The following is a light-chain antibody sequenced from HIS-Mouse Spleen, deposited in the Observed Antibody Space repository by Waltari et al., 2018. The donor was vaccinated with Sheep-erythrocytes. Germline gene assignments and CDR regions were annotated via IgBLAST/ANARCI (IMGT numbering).Light chain of an antibody. CDR3: SSYAGSNNWV. Sequence: QSALTQPPSASGSPGQSVTIPCTGTSSDVGRYNYVSWYQQHPGKAPKPMIYEVSKRPSGVPDRVSGSKSGNTASLTVSGLQAEDEADYYCSSYAGSNNWVFGGGTKLTVL. CDR1: SSDVGRYNY. V-gene: IGLV2-8*01. CDR2: EVS. J-gene: IGLJ3*02.